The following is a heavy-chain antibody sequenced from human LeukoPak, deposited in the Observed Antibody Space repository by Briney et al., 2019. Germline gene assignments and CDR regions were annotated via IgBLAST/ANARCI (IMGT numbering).Heavy chain of an antibody. CDR3: ARDLSSNWNDLAY. CDR1: GFTFADYG. V-gene: IGHV3-20*04. Sequence: GGSLRLSCEDSGFTFADYGLSWVRQAPRKGLEWVAGINWSGDNTFYADSVKGRFTISRDNTMKTLYLQMNNLRGEDTATYYCARDLSSNWNDLAYWGQGTLVTVSS. J-gene: IGHJ4*02. D-gene: IGHD1-1*01. CDR2: INWSGDNT.